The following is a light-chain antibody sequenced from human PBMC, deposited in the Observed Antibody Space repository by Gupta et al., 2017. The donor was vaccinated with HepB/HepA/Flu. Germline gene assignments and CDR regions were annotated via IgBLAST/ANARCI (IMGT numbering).Light chain of an antibody. CDR3: QQRSNWPLFT. J-gene: IGKJ3*01. Sequence: EIVLTQSPATLSLSPGERATLSCRASQSVRSYLAWYQQKPGQAPRLLIYDASNRATGIPARFSGSGSGKDLTLTISSREQEEFAGYYCQQRSNWPLFTFGHGTKVDIK. CDR1: QSVRSY. V-gene: IGKV3-11*01. CDR2: DAS.